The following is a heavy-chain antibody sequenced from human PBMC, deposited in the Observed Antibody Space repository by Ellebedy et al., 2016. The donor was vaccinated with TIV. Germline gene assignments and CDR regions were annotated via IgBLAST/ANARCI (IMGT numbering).Heavy chain of an antibody. Sequence: SETLSLXXAVYGGSFSGYYWSWIRQPPGKGLEWIGEINHSGSTNYNPSLKSRVTISVDTSKNQFSLKLSSVTAADTAVYYCARRPLRVTSPVTFDYWGQGTLVTVSS. CDR1: GGSFSGYY. CDR3: ARRPLRVTSPVTFDY. J-gene: IGHJ4*02. CDR2: INHSGST. D-gene: IGHD2-21*02. V-gene: IGHV4-34*01.